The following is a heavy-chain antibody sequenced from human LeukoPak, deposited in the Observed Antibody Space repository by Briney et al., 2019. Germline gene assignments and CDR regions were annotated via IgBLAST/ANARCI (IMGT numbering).Heavy chain of an antibody. CDR3: ARENVAARDAFDI. D-gene: IGHD6-13*01. Sequence: SVKVSCKSSAGTFSSSAISWVRQAPGQGLEWMGGIIPIFGTANYAQKFQGRVAITADESTSTAYMELSSLRSEDTAVYYCARENVAARDAFDIWGQGTMVTVSS. J-gene: IGHJ3*02. CDR2: IIPIFGTA. V-gene: IGHV1-69*13. CDR1: AGTFSSSA.